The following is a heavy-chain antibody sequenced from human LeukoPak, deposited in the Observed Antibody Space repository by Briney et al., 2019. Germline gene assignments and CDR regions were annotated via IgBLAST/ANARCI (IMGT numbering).Heavy chain of an antibody. J-gene: IGHJ4*02. Sequence: PGGTLRLSCEASGFTFSSYAMHWVRQAPGKGLEWVAVISYDGSNKYYADSVKGRFTISRDNSKNTLYLQMNSLRAEDTAVYYCARALYGSGSYSDYWGQGTLVTVSS. CDR3: ARALYGSGSYSDY. V-gene: IGHV3-30*01. CDR2: ISYDGSNK. D-gene: IGHD3-10*01. CDR1: GFTFSSYA.